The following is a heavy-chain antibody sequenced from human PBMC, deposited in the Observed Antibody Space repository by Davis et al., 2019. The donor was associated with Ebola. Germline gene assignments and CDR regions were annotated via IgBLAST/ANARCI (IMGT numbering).Heavy chain of an antibody. J-gene: IGHJ3*01. CDR1: GFTFSSYA. CDR2: ISGSGGST. Sequence: PGGSLRLSCAASGFTFSSYAMSWVRQAPGKGLEWVSAISGSGGSTYYADSVKGRFTISRDNSKNTLYLQMNSLRAEDTAVYYCAKDLGTTDSSTSPGEVWGQGTMVTVSS. V-gene: IGHV3-23*01. CDR3: AKDLGTTDSSTSPGEV. D-gene: IGHD2-2*01.